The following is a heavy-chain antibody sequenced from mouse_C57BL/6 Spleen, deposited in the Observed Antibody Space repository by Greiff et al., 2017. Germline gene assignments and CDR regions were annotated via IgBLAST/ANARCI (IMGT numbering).Heavy chain of an antibody. V-gene: IGHV1-74*01. CDR2: IHPSDSDT. J-gene: IGHJ2*01. CDR3: AIEEGLSRDYFDY. CDR1: GYTFTSYW. Sequence: QVQLQQPGAELVKPGASVKVSCKASGYTFTSYWMHWVKQRPGQGLEWIGRIHPSDSDTNYNQKFKGKATLTVDKSSSTAYMQLSSLTSEDSAVYYCAIEEGLSRDYFDYWGQGTTLIVSS. D-gene: IGHD3-2*02.